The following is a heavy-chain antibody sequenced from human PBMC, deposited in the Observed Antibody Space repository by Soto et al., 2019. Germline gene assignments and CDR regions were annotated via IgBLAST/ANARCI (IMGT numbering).Heavy chain of an antibody. CDR1: GFTVSSTY. CDR2: IYSGGDT. D-gene: IGHD6-19*01. CDR3: ARGRSGWSFDY. Sequence: GSLRLSCAASGFTVSSTYLGWVRQSPGKGLEWVSVIYSGGDTYYADSVKGRFTISRDNSKNTLYLQMNSLRTEDTAVYYCARGRSGWSFDYWGQGTQVTVSS. V-gene: IGHV3-53*01. J-gene: IGHJ4*02.